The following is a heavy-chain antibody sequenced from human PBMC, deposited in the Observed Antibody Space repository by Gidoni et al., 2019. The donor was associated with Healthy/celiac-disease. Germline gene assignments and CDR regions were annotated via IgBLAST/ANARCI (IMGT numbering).Heavy chain of an antibody. CDR1: GFTFSSYW. D-gene: IGHD5-12*01. J-gene: IGHJ3*02. CDR2: IKQDGSEK. CDR3: ARGSGYEGGAFDI. Sequence: EVQLVESGGGLVQPGGSLRLSCAASGFTFSSYWMSWVRQAPGKGLEWVANIKQDGSEKYYGDYVKGRFTISRDNAKNSLYLQMNSLRAEDTAVYYCARGSGYEGGAFDIWGQGTMVTVSS. V-gene: IGHV3-7*04.